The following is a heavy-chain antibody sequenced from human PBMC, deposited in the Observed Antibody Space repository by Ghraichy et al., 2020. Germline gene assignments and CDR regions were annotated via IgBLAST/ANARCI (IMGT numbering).Heavy chain of an antibody. CDR3: ARGGHSGAVDF. D-gene: IGHD5-12*01. V-gene: IGHV6-1*01. CDR1: GESVSSTSAA. CDR2: TYFRSKWKT. J-gene: IGHJ4*02. Sequence: TLSLTCVISGESVSSTSAAWTWIRQSPSRGLEWLGRTYFRSKWKTDYAASMKSRMTIIQDTSKNHFSLHLTSVTLEDTAIYFCARGGHSGAVDFWGQGSLVTVSS.